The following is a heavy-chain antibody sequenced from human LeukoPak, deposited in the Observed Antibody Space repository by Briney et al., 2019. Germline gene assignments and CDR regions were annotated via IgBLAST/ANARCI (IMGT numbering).Heavy chain of an antibody. CDR1: GGSFSGYY. V-gene: IGHV4-34*01. D-gene: IGHD3-10*01. CDR3: ARVTTYYYGSGSYYKWFDP. Sequence: SETLSLTCAVYGGSFSGYYWSWIRQPPGKGLEWIGEINHSGSTNYNPSLKSRVTISVDTSKNQFSLKLSSVTAADTAVYYCARVTTYYYGSGSYYKWFDPWGQGTLVTVSS. CDR2: INHSGST. J-gene: IGHJ5*02.